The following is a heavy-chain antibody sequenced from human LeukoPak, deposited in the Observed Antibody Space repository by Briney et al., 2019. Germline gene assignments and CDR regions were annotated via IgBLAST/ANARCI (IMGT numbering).Heavy chain of an antibody. CDR1: GFTFDDYG. Sequence: GGSLRLSCAASGFTFDDYGMSWVRQAPGKGLEWVSGINWNGGSTGYADSVKGRFTISRDNSKNTLYLQMNSLRAEDTAVYYCSSNDYGTIDYWGQGTLVTVSS. V-gene: IGHV3-20*04. CDR2: INWNGGST. D-gene: IGHD4-17*01. J-gene: IGHJ4*02. CDR3: SSNDYGTIDY.